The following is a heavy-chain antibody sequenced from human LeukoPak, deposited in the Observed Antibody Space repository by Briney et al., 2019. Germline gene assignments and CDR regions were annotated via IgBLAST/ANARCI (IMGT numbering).Heavy chain of an antibody. CDR2: ISAYNGNT. V-gene: IGHV1-18*01. CDR1: GYTFTNFG. CDR3: AREGYCSSTSCHLRPFDY. J-gene: IGHJ4*02. Sequence: GASVKVSCKASGYTFTNFGFSWVRQAPGQGLEWMGWISAYNGNTNYAQKLQGRVTMTTDTSTSTAYMELRSLRSDDTAVYYCAREGYCSSTSCHLRPFDYWGQGTLVTVSS. D-gene: IGHD2-2*01.